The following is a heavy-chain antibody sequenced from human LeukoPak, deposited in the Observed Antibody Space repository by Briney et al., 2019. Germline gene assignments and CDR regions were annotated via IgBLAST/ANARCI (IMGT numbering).Heavy chain of an antibody. Sequence: GESLKISCKASGYSFTSYWIGWVRQMPGKGLEWMGIIYPGDSDTRYSPSFQGQVTISADKSISTAYLQWRSLKASDTAMYYCANSGEGYCSGGSCYSAGYFQHWGQGTLVTVSS. CDR2: IYPGDSDT. V-gene: IGHV5-51*01. J-gene: IGHJ1*01. CDR1: GYSFTSYW. D-gene: IGHD2-15*01. CDR3: ANSGEGYCSGGSCYSAGYFQH.